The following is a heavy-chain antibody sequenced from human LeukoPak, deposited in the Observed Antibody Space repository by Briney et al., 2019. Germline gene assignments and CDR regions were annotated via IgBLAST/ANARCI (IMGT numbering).Heavy chain of an antibody. CDR3: AQDGASAAGTPYFDY. CDR2: ISYDGSNK. V-gene: IGHV3-30*18. D-gene: IGHD6-13*01. Sequence: GRSLRLSCAASGFTFSSYGMHWVRQAPGKGLEWVAVISYDGSNKYYADSVKGRFTISRDNSKNTLYLQMDSLRAEDTAVYYCAQDGASAAGTPYFDYWGQGTLVTVSS. CDR1: GFTFSSYG. J-gene: IGHJ4*02.